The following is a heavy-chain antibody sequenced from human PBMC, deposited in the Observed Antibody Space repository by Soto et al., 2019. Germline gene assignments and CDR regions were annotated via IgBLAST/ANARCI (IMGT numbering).Heavy chain of an antibody. V-gene: IGHV3-48*01. CDR3: ARDEAYYYDSSGPLYL. Sequence: GGSLRLSCAASGFTFRNYGMNWVRQAPGKGLEWVSYIGLGSSTKYYADSVEGRFTISRDNSKNTLYLQMNSLRAEDTAVYYCARDEAYYYDSSGPLYLWGQGTLVTVSS. CDR1: GFTFRNYG. D-gene: IGHD3-22*01. CDR2: IGLGSSTK. J-gene: IGHJ4*02.